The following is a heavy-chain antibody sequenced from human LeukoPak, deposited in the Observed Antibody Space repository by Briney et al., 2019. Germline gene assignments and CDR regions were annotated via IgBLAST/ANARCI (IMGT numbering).Heavy chain of an antibody. CDR1: GFTFSSYA. J-gene: IGHJ3*02. V-gene: IGHV3-7*01. CDR3: GTYSGPDKWDASDM. Sequence: GGSLRLSCAASGFTFSSYAMTWVRQAPGKGLEWVATIRVDGSTEYPVDSMKGRFTIFRDNAKNSLHLQMNSLRAEDTAVYYCGTYSGPDKWDASDMWGQGTLVTVSS. CDR2: IRVDGSTE. D-gene: IGHD1-26*01.